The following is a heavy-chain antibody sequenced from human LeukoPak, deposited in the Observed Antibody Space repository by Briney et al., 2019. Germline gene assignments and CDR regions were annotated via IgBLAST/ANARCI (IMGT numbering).Heavy chain of an antibody. J-gene: IGHJ6*02. D-gene: IGHD3-9*01. Sequence: GASVKVSCKASGYTFTSYDINWVRQATGQGLEWMGWMNPNSGNTGYAQKFQGRVTMTRNTSISTAYMELSSLRFEDTAVYYCARLRYFDWRYYGMDVWGQGTTVTVSS. CDR2: MNPNSGNT. V-gene: IGHV1-8*01. CDR1: GYTFTSYD. CDR3: ARLRYFDWRYYGMDV.